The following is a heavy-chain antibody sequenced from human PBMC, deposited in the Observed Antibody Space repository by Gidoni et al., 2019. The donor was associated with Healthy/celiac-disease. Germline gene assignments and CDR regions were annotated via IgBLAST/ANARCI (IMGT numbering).Heavy chain of an antibody. V-gene: IGHV3-21*01. CDR3: AREGEVYVSGGPNDY. J-gene: IGHJ4*02. D-gene: IGHD3-10*01. CDR2: ISSSSSYI. Sequence: EVQLVESGGGLVKPGGSLRLSCAASGFTFSSYSMNWVRQAPGKGLEWVSSISSSSSYIYYADSVKGRFTISRDNAKNSLYLQMNSLRAEDTAVYYCAREGEVYVSGGPNDYWGQGTLVTVSS. CDR1: GFTFSSYS.